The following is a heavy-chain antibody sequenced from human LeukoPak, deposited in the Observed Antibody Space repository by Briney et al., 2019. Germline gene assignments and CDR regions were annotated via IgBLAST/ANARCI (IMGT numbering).Heavy chain of an antibody. J-gene: IGHJ4*02. CDR3: ARIPSTSDYFDY. CDR2: IYYSGST. Sequence: KPSETLSLTCTVSGGSISSGDYYWSWIRQPPGKGLEWIGYIYYSGSTYYNPSLKSRVTISVDTSKNQFSLKLSSVTAADTAVYYCARIPSTSDYFDYWGQGTLVTVSS. D-gene: IGHD2-2*01. V-gene: IGHV4-30-4*08. CDR1: GGSISSGDYY.